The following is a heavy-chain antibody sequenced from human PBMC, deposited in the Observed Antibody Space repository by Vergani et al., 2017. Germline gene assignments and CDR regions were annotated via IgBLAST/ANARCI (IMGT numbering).Heavy chain of an antibody. Sequence: QVQLVQSGAEVKKPGASVKVSCKASGYTFTSYGISWVRQAPGQGLEWMGWISAYNGNTNYAQKLQGSVTMTTDTSTSTAYMELRSLRSDDTAVYYCARGRYCSSTSCYAPYYYYMDVWGKGTTVTVSS. CDR2: ISAYNGNT. CDR1: GYTFTSYG. D-gene: IGHD2-2*01. CDR3: ARGRYCSSTSCYAPYYYYMDV. J-gene: IGHJ6*03. V-gene: IGHV1-18*01.